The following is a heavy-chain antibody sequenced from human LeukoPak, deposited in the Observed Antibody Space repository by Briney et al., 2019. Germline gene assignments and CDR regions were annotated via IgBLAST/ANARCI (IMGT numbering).Heavy chain of an antibody. D-gene: IGHD5-12*01. V-gene: IGHV1-2*02. CDR2: SNPNSCYT. CDR1: GYTFTRHF. Sequence: GASVTVSFTSSGYTFTRHFIHWVRQAPGQGREGMVWSNPNSCYTNYAQKFQGRLTMTRDTSISTVYMELSRVRSDDTAVYYCAREYSRYSGTYYDYWGQGTLVTVSS. CDR3: AREYSRYSGTYYDY. J-gene: IGHJ4*02.